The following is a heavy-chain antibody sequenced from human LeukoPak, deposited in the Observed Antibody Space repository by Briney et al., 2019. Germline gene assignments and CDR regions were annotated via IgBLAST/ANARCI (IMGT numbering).Heavy chain of an antibody. V-gene: IGHV3-73*01. CDR2: IKSRATNYAT. CDR3: TRLGMAVAGYAFDT. CDR1: GFTFSGSA. J-gene: IGHJ3*02. Sequence: GGSLRLSCAASGFTFSGSAMHWVRQASGEGLEWVGRIKSRATNYATAYAASVKGRFTISRDDSKNTTYLQMNSLKTEDTAVYYCTRLGMAVAGYAFDTWGQGTLVTVSS. D-gene: IGHD6-19*01.